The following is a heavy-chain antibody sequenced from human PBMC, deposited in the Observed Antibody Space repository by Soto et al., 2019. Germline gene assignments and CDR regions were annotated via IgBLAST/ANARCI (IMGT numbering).Heavy chain of an antibody. CDR2: IYDSGST. CDR3: ARWPQLEPRFDY. CDR1: GGSISSGGYY. Sequence: QVQLQESGPGLVKPSQTLSLTCTVSGGSISSGGYYWSWIRQHPGKGLDWIWYIYDSGSTYYNPYLTSRVTISVDTSKNPFSLKLSSVTAADTAVYYCARWPQLEPRFDYWGQGTLVTVSS. J-gene: IGHJ4*02. D-gene: IGHD1-1*01. V-gene: IGHV4-31*03.